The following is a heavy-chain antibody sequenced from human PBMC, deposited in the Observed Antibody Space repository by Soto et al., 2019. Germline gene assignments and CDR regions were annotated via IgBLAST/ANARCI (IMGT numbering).Heavy chain of an antibody. V-gene: IGHV3-74*01. D-gene: IGHD3-3*01. CDR2: INSDGSST. J-gene: IGHJ4*02. CDR3: GRDWRTGGPDY. CDR1: GFTFSSYW. Sequence: EVQLVESGGGLVQPGGSLRVSCAASGFTFSSYWMHWVRQAPGKGLVWVSRINSDGSSTNYADSVKGRFTISRDNAKNTLYLQMNSLRAGDTAVYYCGRDWRTGGPDYWGQGNLVTVSS.